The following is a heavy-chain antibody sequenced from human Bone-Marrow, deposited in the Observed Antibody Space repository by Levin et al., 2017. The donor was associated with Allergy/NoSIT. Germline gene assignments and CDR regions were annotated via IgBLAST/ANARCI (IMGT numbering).Heavy chain of an antibody. V-gene: IGHV3-49*03. Sequence: GGSLRLSCAGSGFSFAEYTMIWFRQGPGKGLEWVGFMRSTTYGGTTEFAASVKGRFTISRDDSNSIAYLQMKSLKSEDTAVYYCSGLVGTTTLLDYWGRGALVTVSS. D-gene: IGHD1-26*01. J-gene: IGHJ4*02. CDR1: GFSFAEYT. CDR2: MRSTTYGGTT. CDR3: SGLVGTTTLLDY.